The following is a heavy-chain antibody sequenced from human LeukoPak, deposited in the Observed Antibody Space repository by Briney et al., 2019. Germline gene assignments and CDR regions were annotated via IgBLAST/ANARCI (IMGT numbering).Heavy chain of an antibody. CDR3: ATTSSGWRDAFDI. J-gene: IGHJ3*02. Sequence: PGGSLRLSCAASGFTVSSNYMSWVRQAPGKGLEWVSVIYSGGSTYYADSVKGRFTISRDNSKNTLYLQMNSLRAEDTAVYYCATTSSGWRDAFDIWGQGTMVTVSS. V-gene: IGHV3-66*01. D-gene: IGHD6-19*01. CDR2: IYSGGST. CDR1: GFTVSSNY.